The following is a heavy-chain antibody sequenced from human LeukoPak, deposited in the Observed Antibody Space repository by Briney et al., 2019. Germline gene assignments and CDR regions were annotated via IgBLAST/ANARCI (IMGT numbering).Heavy chain of an antibody. CDR1: GFTFSSYS. V-gene: IGHV3-21*01. J-gene: IGHJ3*02. D-gene: IGHD3-22*01. CDR3: ARYDSSGYYRNDAFDI. Sequence: GGSLRLSCAASGFTFSSYSMNWVRQAPGKGLEWVSSISSSSSYIYYADSVKGRFTISRDNAKNSLYLQMNSLRAEDTAVYYCARYDSSGYYRNDAFDIWGQGTMVTVSS. CDR2: ISSSSSYI.